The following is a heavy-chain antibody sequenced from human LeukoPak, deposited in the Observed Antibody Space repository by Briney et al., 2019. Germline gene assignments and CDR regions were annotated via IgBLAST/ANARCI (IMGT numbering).Heavy chain of an antibody. CDR1: GYTFTGYY. CDR3: ARHPLGYCSSTSCYAWEN. D-gene: IGHD2-2*01. J-gene: IGHJ4*02. V-gene: IGHV1-2*06. CDR2: INPNSGGT. Sequence: ASVKVSCKASGYTFTGYYMHWVRQAPGQGLEWMGRINPNSGGTNYAQKFQGRVTMTRDTSISTAYMELSRLRSDDTAVYHCARHPLGYCSSTSCYAWENWGQGTLVTVSS.